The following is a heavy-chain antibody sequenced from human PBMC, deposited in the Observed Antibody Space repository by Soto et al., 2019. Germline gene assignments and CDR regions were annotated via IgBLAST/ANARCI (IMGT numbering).Heavy chain of an antibody. V-gene: IGHV4-39*01. Sequence: QLQLQESGPGLVKPSETLSLTCTVSGGSISSSSYYWGWIRQPPGKGLEWIGSIYYSGSTYYNPSLKSRVTISVDTSKNQFSLKLSSVTAAGTAVYYCARPGIAVAGAFDYWGQGTLVTVSS. CDR2: IYYSGST. CDR3: ARPGIAVAGAFDY. CDR1: GGSISSSSYY. J-gene: IGHJ4*02. D-gene: IGHD6-19*01.